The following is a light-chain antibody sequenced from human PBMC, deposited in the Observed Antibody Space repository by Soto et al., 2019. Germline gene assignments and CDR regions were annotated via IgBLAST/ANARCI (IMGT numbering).Light chain of an antibody. Sequence: QSVLTQPASVSGSPGQSITNSCTGTSDDIGANNYVSWYQQHPGKAPKLIIYDVSNRPWGVSHRFSGSKSGNTASLTIAGLQAEDEADYHCSSYTGSNTHVVFGGGTQLTVL. J-gene: IGLJ2*01. CDR2: DVS. CDR1: SDDIGANNY. CDR3: SSYTGSNTHVV. V-gene: IGLV2-14*01.